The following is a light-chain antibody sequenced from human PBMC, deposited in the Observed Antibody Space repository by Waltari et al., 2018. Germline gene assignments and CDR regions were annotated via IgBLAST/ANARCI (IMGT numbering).Light chain of an antibody. Sequence: QLVVTQSPSASAPLGASVKLTCTPSSGHSTNIVAWLQQRPEKGPRYLMKVNSDGSHIKGDEIPDRFSGSSSGAERYLTISSLQSDDEADYFCQTGGHGTWVFGGGTTLTVL. J-gene: IGLJ3*02. CDR3: QTGGHGTWV. CDR1: SGHSTNI. CDR2: VNSDGSH. V-gene: IGLV4-69*01.